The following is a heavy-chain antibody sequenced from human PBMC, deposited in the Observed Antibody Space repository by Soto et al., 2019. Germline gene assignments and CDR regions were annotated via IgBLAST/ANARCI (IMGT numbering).Heavy chain of an antibody. CDR2: IWYDGSDK. Sequence: GGSLRLSCAASGFSFRNYGMHWVRQAPGKGLEGVEVIWYDGSDKYYADSVKGRFTISRDNSKNTLYLQMNSLRAEDTAVYYCARGRGPMNCNYGYYGMDVWGQGTTVTVSS. CDR1: GFSFRNYG. V-gene: IGHV3-33*01. CDR3: ARGRGPMNCNYGYYGMDV. D-gene: IGHD3-10*01. J-gene: IGHJ6*02.